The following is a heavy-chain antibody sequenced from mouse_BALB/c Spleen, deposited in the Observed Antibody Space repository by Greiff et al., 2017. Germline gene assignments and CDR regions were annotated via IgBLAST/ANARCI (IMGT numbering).Heavy chain of an antibody. Sequence: QVQLQQSGAELAKPGASVKMSCKASGYTFTSYWMHWVKQRPGQGLEWIGYINPSTGYTEYNQKFKDKATLTADKSSSTAYMQLSSLTSEDSAVYYCARDDYDRYFDVWGAGTTVTVSS. V-gene: IGHV1-7*01. CDR2: INPSTGYT. CDR1: GYTFTSYW. D-gene: IGHD2-4*01. J-gene: IGHJ1*01. CDR3: ARDDYDRYFDV.